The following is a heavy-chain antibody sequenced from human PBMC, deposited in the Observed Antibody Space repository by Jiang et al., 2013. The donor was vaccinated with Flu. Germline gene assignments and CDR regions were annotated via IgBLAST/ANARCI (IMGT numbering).Heavy chain of an antibody. V-gene: IGHV1-69*10. CDR2: IIPILGIA. CDR1: GGTFSSYA. CDR3: ARDTPAVVAHDAFDI. J-gene: IGHJ3*02. D-gene: IGHD3-22*01. Sequence: SVKVSCKASGGTFSSYAISWVRQAPGQGLEWMGGIIPILGIANYAQKFQGRVTITADKSTSTAYMELSSLRSEDTAVYYCARDTPAVVAHDAFDIWGQGTMVTVSS.